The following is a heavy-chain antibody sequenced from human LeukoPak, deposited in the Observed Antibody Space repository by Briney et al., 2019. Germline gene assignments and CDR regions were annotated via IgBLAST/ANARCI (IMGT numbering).Heavy chain of an antibody. J-gene: IGHJ4*02. V-gene: IGHV4-34*01. CDR1: GGSFSGYY. CDR3: ARAKYSYGPDY. Sequence: PSETLSLTCAVYGGSFSGYYWSWIRQPPGKGLGWIGEINHSGSTNYNPSLKSRVTISVDTSKNQFSLKLSSVTAADTAVYYCARAKYSYGPDYWGQGTLVTVSS. D-gene: IGHD5-18*01. CDR2: INHSGST.